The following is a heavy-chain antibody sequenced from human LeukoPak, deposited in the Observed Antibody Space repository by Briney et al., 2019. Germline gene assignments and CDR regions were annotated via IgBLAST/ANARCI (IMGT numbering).Heavy chain of an antibody. CDR2: IYYSGST. Sequence: PSETLSLTCTVSGGSISSNYWSWLRQPPGKGLEWIGYIYYSGSTNYNPSLKSRVTTLVDTSKNQFSLRLSSVTAADTAVYYCAREYSSSSGRRAFDFWGQGTMVTVSS. D-gene: IGHD6-6*01. CDR1: GGSISSNY. V-gene: IGHV4-59*08. J-gene: IGHJ3*01. CDR3: AREYSSSSGRRAFDF.